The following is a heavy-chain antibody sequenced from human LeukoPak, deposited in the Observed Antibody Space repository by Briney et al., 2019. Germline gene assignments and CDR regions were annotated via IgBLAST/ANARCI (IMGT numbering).Heavy chain of an antibody. D-gene: IGHD3-10*01. CDR2: ISGSGGST. CDR3: AKDLEAYGSGSYYFDY. V-gene: IGHV3-23*01. Sequence: GGSLRLSCAASGYTFSNYAMSWVRQAPGKGLEWVSAISGSGGSTYYADSVKGRFTISRDNSKNTLYLQMNSLRAEDTAVYYCAKDLEAYGSGSYYFDYWGQGTLVTVSS. J-gene: IGHJ4*02. CDR1: GYTFSNYA.